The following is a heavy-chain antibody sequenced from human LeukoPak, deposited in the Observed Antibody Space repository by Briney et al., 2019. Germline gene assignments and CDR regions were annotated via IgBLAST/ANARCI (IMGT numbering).Heavy chain of an antibody. Sequence: EGSLRLSCAASGLTVSSNYMNWVRQAPGKGLEWVSVINSGGTTDYADSVKGRFTISRDISENKLYLQMSSLRDDDTAVYYCARGLPVWSICLGNWGQGTLVTVSS. J-gene: IGHJ4*02. D-gene: IGHD2-21*01. CDR2: INSGGTT. V-gene: IGHV3-66*01. CDR3: ARGLPVWSICLGN. CDR1: GLTVSSNY.